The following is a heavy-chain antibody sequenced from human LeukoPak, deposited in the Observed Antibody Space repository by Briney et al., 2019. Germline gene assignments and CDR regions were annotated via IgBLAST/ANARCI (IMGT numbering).Heavy chain of an antibody. V-gene: IGHV3-30*04. CDR3: ARGVDTGRLRYYYYYMDV. D-gene: IGHD4-17*01. CDR1: GFTFSSYA. J-gene: IGHJ6*03. Sequence: GGSLRLSCAASGFTFSSYAMHWVRQAPGKGLEWVAVISYDGSNKYYADSVKGRFTISRDNSKNTLYLQMNSLRSEDTAVYYCARGVDTGRLRYYYYYMDVWGKGIPVTVSS. CDR2: ISYDGSNK.